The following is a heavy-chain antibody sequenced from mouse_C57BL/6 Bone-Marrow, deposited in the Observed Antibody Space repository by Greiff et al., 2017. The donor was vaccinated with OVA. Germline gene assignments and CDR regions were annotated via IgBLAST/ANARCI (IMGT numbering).Heavy chain of an antibody. CDR2: INPYNGGT. J-gene: IGHJ4*01. V-gene: IGHV1-19*01. Sequence: EVQLQQSGPVLVKPGASVKMSCKASGYTFTDYYMNWVKQSHGKSLEWIGVINPYNGGTSYNQKFKGKATLTVDKSSSTAYMELNSLTSEDSAVYYCAREGTVVAKDAMDYWGQGTSVTVSS. CDR3: AREGTVVAKDAMDY. CDR1: GYTFTDYY. D-gene: IGHD1-1*01.